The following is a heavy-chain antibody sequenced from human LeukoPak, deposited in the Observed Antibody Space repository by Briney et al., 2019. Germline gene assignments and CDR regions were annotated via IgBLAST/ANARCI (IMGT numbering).Heavy chain of an antibody. J-gene: IGHJ4*02. V-gene: IGHV1-69*13. CDR1: GSTFSSHS. Sequence: SVKVSCKASGSTFSSHSFNWVRQTPGQGLEWMGGIIPMSTTTKYAPKFQGRVTLTADESTRTVFMELGSLRPDDTAVYYCARPRTYYDSWSGYPPFDYWGPGILVTVSS. CDR2: IIPMSTTT. D-gene: IGHD3-3*01. CDR3: ARPRTYYDSWSGYPPFDY.